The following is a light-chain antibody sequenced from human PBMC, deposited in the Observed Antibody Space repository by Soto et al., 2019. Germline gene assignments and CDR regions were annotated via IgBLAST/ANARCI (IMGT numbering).Light chain of an antibody. CDR1: QSLLHSNGYNY. CDR3: MQALQTPLT. J-gene: IGKJ4*01. CDR2: LGS. V-gene: IGKV2-28*01. Sequence: DIVMTQSPLSLPVTPGEPASISCRSSQSLLHSNGYNYLDWYLQKPGQSPQVLIYLGSNRASGVPDRFSGSGSGTDFTLTISRVEAEDVGIYYCMQALQTPLTFGGGTKVELK.